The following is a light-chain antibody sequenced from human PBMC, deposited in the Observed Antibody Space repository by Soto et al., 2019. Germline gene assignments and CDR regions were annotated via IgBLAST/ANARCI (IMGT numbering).Light chain of an antibody. CDR3: HSRA. CDR2: DAS. V-gene: IGKV1-5*01. Sequence: DIQLTQTPSTWSAAVGDEVTITCRASQTISRWLAWYQQKPGRAPKLLIYDASTLESGVPSRFSGSGSETEFTLTISRLQPDDFATYFCHSRAFGQGTRLEIK. J-gene: IGKJ5*01. CDR1: QTISRW.